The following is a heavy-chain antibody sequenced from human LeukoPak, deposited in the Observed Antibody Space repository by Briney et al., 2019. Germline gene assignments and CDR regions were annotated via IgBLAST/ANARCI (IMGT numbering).Heavy chain of an antibody. CDR2: IYYSGST. Sequence: SETLSVTCTVSGGSISSYYWSWIRQPPGKGLEWIGYIYYSGSTNYNPSLKSRVTISVDTSKNQFSLKLSSVTAADTAVYYCAREGWFGELSGDAFDIWGQGTMVTVSS. J-gene: IGHJ3*02. D-gene: IGHD3-10*01. CDR1: GGSISSYY. CDR3: AREGWFGELSGDAFDI. V-gene: IGHV4-59*01.